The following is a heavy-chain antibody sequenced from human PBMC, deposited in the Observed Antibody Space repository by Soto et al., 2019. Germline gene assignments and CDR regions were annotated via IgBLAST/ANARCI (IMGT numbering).Heavy chain of an antibody. Sequence: LVESGGGLVKTGGSIRLSCAASGFIFRNAWMSWVREAPGKGLEWVGRIKSKSSGGTTDYAAPVEGRVAITRDDSKRILYLQMTSLTIEDTAVYFCTSEKGWRQSPLDSWGQGALVTVSS. CDR1: GFIFRNAW. D-gene: IGHD4-4*01. J-gene: IGHJ5*01. V-gene: IGHV3-15*01. CDR2: IKSKSSGGTT. CDR3: TSEKGWRQSPLDS.